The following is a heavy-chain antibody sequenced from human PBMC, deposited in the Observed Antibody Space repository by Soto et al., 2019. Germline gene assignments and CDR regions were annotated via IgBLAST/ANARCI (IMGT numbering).Heavy chain of an antibody. CDR1: GYTFTNYG. D-gene: IGHD2-2*01. J-gene: IGHJ6*03. CDR3: ARVPAANRLYHYYHYMDV. Sequence: ASVKVSCKSSGYTFTNYGISWVRQAPGQGLEWMGWISVDNGNANYAQKFQGRVTMTTDTSTSTAYMELRSLTSDDTAVYSCARVPAANRLYHYYHYMDVWGTGTTVTVSS. CDR2: ISVDNGNA. V-gene: IGHV1-18*01.